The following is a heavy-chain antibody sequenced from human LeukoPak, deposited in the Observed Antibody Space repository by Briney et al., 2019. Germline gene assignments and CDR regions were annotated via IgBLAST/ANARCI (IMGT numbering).Heavy chain of an antibody. J-gene: IGHJ4*02. CDR2: ISSSSSTI. V-gene: IGHV3-48*01. Sequence: GGSLRLSCSASGYTFTTYNMDWVRKAPGTGQERVSYISSSSSTIYYADSVKGRFTISSDNAKNSLYLQMNTLRSEDTAVYYCARDFLEDSYWGQGTLVTVSS. CDR3: ARDFLEDSY. CDR1: GYTFTTYN. D-gene: IGHD3-3*01.